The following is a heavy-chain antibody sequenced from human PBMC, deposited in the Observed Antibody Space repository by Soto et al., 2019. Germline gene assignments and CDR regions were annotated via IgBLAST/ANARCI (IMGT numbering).Heavy chain of an antibody. J-gene: IGHJ1*01. Sequence: EVQLVESGGGLVQPGRSLRISCAASGFAFDQYAMHWVRQAPGKGLEWVSVLSWNSGNIGYADSVKGPFTISRDNAKNSLYLQMNSLRAEDTALYYCAKALGSSFLYNAEYFHYWGQGTLVTVSS. V-gene: IGHV3-9*01. CDR1: GFAFDQYA. CDR2: LSWNSGNI. D-gene: IGHD3-3*01. CDR3: AKALGSSFLYNAEYFHY.